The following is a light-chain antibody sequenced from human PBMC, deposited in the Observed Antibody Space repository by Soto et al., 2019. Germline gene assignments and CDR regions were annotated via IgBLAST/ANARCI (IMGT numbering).Light chain of an antibody. Sequence: DTQMTQCPSTLSASIGDRVTITCRASQSISTWLAWYQQKPGKAPKLLIYDASSLENGVPSRFSGSGSGTGFTFTISSLQPEDFATYYCQQYESLPLTFGQGTRLEI. CDR1: QSISTW. J-gene: IGKJ5*01. CDR3: QQYESLPLT. V-gene: IGKV1-5*01. CDR2: DAS.